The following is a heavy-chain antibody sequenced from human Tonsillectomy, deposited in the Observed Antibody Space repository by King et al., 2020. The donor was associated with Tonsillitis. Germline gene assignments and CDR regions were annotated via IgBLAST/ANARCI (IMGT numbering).Heavy chain of an antibody. CDR3: AGGYSHDY. Sequence: VPLQESGPGLVKPSQTLSLTCAVSGGSISSGPFYWSWIRQPAGKDLEWIGRIFASGSTNYNPSLKSRVTMSVDTSKNQFSLKLRSVTAADTAVYYCAGGYSHDYWGQGTLVTVSS. J-gene: IGHJ4*02. D-gene: IGHD5-18*01. CDR1: GGSISSGPFY. CDR2: IFASGST. V-gene: IGHV4-61*02.